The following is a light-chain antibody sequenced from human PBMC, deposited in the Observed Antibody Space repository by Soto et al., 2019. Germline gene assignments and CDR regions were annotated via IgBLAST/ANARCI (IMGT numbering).Light chain of an antibody. Sequence: PGERATLSCRASQSVSSSYLAWYQQKPGQAPRLLIYGASSRATGIPDRFSGSGSGTDFTLTISRLEPEDFAVYYCQQYGSSVLTFGGGTKVEIK. CDR2: GAS. V-gene: IGKV3-20*01. J-gene: IGKJ4*01. CDR1: QSVSSSY. CDR3: QQYGSSVLT.